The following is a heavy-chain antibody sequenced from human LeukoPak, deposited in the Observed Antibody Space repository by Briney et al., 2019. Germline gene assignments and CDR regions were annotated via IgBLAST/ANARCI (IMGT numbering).Heavy chain of an antibody. D-gene: IGHD6-13*01. V-gene: IGHV3-30-3*01. CDR2: ISYDGSNK. CDR1: GFTFSSYA. CDR3: AKGNTFRYSSSELDY. J-gene: IGHJ4*02. Sequence: GGSLRLSCAASGFTFSSYAMHWVRQAPGKGLEWVAVISYDGSNKYYADSVKGRFTISRDNSKNTLYLQMNSLRAEDTAVYYCAKGNTFRYSSSELDYWGQGTLVTVSS.